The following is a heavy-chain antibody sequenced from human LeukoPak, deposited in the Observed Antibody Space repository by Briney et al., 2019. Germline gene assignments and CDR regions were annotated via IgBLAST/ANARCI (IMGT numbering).Heavy chain of an antibody. CDR1: GFTFSSYG. CDR3: AREGPVVPAAFDY. J-gene: IGHJ4*02. V-gene: IGHV3-33*01. CDR2: IWYDGSNK. D-gene: IGHD2-2*01. Sequence: GGSLRLSCAASGFTFSSYGMHWVRQAPGKGLEWVAVIWYDGSNKYYADSVKGRFTISRDNSKNTLYLQMNSLRAEDTAVYYCAREGPVVPAAFDYWGQRTLVTVSS.